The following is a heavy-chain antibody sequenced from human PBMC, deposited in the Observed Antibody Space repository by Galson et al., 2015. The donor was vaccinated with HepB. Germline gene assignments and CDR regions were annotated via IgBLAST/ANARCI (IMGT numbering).Heavy chain of an antibody. D-gene: IGHD3-16*01. V-gene: IGHV3-15*01. CDR2: IKSKTDGGTT. CDR3: TTRATGGGWFDP. J-gene: IGHJ5*02. CDR1: GFTFSNAW. Sequence: SLRLSCAASGFTFSNAWMSWVRQAPGKGLEWVGRIKSKTDGGTTDYTAPVKGRFTISRDDSKNTLYLQMNSLKTEDTAVYYCTTRATGGGWFDPWGQGTLVTVSS.